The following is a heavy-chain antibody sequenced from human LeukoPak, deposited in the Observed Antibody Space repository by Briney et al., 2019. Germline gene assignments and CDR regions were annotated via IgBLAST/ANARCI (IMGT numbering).Heavy chain of an antibody. J-gene: IGHJ4*02. CDR3: ARGSRAVAGTTFFDY. CDR1: VGPISSYY. CDR2: IYYSGST. V-gene: IGHV4-59*01. Sequence: SETLSLTCTVSVGPISSYYWSWIRQPPGKPLECSGYIYYSGSTNYNPSLKSRVTISVDTSKNQFSLKLSSVTAADTAVYYCARGSRAVAGTTFFDYWGQGTLVTVSS. D-gene: IGHD6-19*01.